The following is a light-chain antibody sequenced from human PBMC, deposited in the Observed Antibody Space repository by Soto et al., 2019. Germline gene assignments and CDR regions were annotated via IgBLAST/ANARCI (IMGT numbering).Light chain of an antibody. CDR2: DAS. Sequence: EIVLTQSPATLSSSPGERATLSCRASQSVSSYLAWYQQKPGQAPRLLIYDASNRATGIPARCSGSGSGTDFTLTISSLEPEDFAVYYCQQRSNWPPMYTFGQGTKLEIK. V-gene: IGKV3-11*01. CDR1: QSVSSY. J-gene: IGKJ2*01. CDR3: QQRSNWPPMYT.